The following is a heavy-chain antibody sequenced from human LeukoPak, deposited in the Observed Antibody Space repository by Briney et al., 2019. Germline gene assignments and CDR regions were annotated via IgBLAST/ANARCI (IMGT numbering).Heavy chain of an antibody. CDR3: ARGQAGYNSHRYNWFDP. D-gene: IGHD5-24*01. J-gene: IGHJ5*02. Sequence: PSETLSLTCTVSGGSISSSSYYWGWIRQPPGKGLEWIGSIYYSGSTYYNPSLKSRVTISVDTSKNQFSLKLSSVTAADTAVYYCARGQAGYNSHRYNWFDPWGQGTLVTVSS. CDR2: IYYSGST. V-gene: IGHV4-39*01. CDR1: GGSISSSSYY.